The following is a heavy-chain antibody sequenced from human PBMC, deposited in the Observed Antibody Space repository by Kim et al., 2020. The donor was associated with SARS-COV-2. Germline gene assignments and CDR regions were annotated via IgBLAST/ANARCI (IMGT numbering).Heavy chain of an antibody. CDR1: GGSFSGYY. V-gene: IGHV4-34*01. Sequence: SETLSLTCAVYGGSFSGYYWSWIRQPPGKGLEWIGEINHSGSTNYNPSLKSRVTISVDTSKNQFSLKLSSVTAADTAVYYCARGFVSEDFWSGYYAPWRYYYYMDVWGKGTTVTVSS. D-gene: IGHD3-3*01. CDR2: INHSGST. J-gene: IGHJ6*03. CDR3: ARGFVSEDFWSGYYAPWRYYYYMDV.